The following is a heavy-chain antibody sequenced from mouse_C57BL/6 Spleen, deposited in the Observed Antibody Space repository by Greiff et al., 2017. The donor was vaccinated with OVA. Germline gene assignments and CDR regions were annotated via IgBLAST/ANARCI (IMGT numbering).Heavy chain of an antibody. V-gene: IGHV5-17*01. Sequence: EVQVVESGGGLVKPGGSLKLSCAASGFTFSDYGMHWVRQAPEKGLEWVAYISSGSSTIYYADTVKGRFTISRDNAKNTLFLQMTSLRSEDTAMYYCARGLLGPYFDYWGQGTTLTVSS. J-gene: IGHJ2*01. CDR1: GFTFSDYG. CDR3: ARGLLGPYFDY. CDR2: ISSGSSTI. D-gene: IGHD4-1*01.